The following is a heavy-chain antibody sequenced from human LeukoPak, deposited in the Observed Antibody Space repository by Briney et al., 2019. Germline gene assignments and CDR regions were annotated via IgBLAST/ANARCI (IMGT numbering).Heavy chain of an antibody. CDR1: AYTFSTYD. D-gene: IGHD2-2*01. Sequence: VSVTVSCMAPAYTFSTYDVAWVRQAPGQGPEWMGWMNPISGNTGYAKQFKGRVTMTSDASVNSAYMELSSLRFDDTAVYFCTTAVRYQLLLEYWGQGTLITVSS. V-gene: IGHV1-8*01. CDR2: MNPISGNT. J-gene: IGHJ4*02. CDR3: TTAVRYQLLLEY.